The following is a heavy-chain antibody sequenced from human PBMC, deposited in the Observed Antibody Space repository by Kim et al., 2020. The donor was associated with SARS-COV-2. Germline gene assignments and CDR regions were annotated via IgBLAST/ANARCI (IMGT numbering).Heavy chain of an antibody. CDR2: INAGNGNT. D-gene: IGHD2-8*02. Sequence: ASVKVSCKASGYTFTSYAMHWVRQAPGQRLEWMGWINAGNGNTKYSQKFQGRVTITRGTSASTAYMVLSSLRSEDTAGYYFAAWWTYCMDVWGQGTTVTVPS. CDR1: GYTFTSYA. V-gene: IGHV1-3*01. CDR3: AAWWTYCMDV. J-gene: IGHJ6*02.